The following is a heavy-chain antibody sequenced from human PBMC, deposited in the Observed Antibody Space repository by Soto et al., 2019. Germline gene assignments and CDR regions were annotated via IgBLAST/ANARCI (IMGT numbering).Heavy chain of an antibody. CDR2: IYYSGST. J-gene: IGHJ3*02. V-gene: IGHV4-59*01. CDR3: ARDPSGGYSSAFDI. Sequence: PSETLSLTCTFSCGSIISYFWGWIRQPPGKGLEYIGSIYYSGSTNYNPSLWSRVTISVDTSKNQFSLKLTSVTAADTAVYYCARDPSGGYSSAFDIWGQGTMVTVSS. D-gene: IGHD5-12*01. CDR1: CGSIISYF.